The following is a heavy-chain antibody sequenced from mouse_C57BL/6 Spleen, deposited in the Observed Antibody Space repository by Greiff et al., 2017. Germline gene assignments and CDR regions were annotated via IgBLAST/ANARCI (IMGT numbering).Heavy chain of an antibody. CDR3: ERRGAYYSNYEWFAY. D-gene: IGHD2-5*01. CDR2: IYPINGGT. V-gene: IGHV1-34*01. CDR1: GYTFTDYY. J-gene: IGHJ3*01. Sequence: VQLQQSGPELVKPGASVKMSCKASGYTFTDYYMHWVKQSHGKSLEWIGYIYPINGGTGYNQKFKGQATLTVDKSSSTAYMQLRSLTSEDSAVYYCERRGAYYSNYEWFAYWGQGTLVTVSA.